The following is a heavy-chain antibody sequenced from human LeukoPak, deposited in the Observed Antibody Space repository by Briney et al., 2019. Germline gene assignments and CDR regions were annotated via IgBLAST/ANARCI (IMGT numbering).Heavy chain of an antibody. CDR1: GFTFSSYG. D-gene: IGHD6-6*01. CDR2: IWYDGSNK. J-gene: IGHJ4*02. Sequence: GGSLRLSCAASGFTFSSYGMHWVRQAPGKGLEWEAVIWYDGSNKYYADSVKGRFTVSRDNSKNTLYLQMNSLRAEDTAVYYCARGSSSSPSGYWGQGTLVTVSS. V-gene: IGHV3-33*01. CDR3: ARGSSSSPSGY.